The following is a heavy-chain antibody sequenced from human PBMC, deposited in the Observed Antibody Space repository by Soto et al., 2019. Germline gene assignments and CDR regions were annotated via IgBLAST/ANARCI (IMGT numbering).Heavy chain of an antibody. Sequence: SETLSLTCTVSGGSISSYYWSWIRQPPGKGLEWIGYIYYSGSTNYNPSLKSRVTISVDTSKNQFSLKLSSVTAADTAVYYCAGFTYYDILTGYRAAFVIWGQGTMVTVSS. V-gene: IGHV4-59*01. CDR3: AGFTYYDILTGYRAAFVI. D-gene: IGHD3-9*01. CDR2: IYYSGST. J-gene: IGHJ3*02. CDR1: GGSISSYY.